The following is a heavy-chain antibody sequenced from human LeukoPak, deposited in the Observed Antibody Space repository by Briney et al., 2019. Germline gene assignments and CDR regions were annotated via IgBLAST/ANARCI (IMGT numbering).Heavy chain of an antibody. CDR2: ISGGGDSA. V-gene: IGHV3-43*02. CDR3: AKVRPTRFVESSGWLELGY. D-gene: IGHD6-19*01. J-gene: IGHJ4*02. Sequence: GGSLRLSCAASGFTFSNHAMDWVRQAPGKGLEWVSGISGGGDSAFYADSVKGRFTISRDNSKNSLYLQMNSLRTEDTAFYYCAKVRPTRFVESSGWLELGYWGQGTLVTVSS. CDR1: GFTFSNHA.